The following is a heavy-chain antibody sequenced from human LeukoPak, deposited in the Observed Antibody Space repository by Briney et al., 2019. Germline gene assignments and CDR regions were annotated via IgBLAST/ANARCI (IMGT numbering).Heavy chain of an antibody. CDR3: AKGGAAVAGTRAFDI. V-gene: IGHV3-20*04. J-gene: IGHJ3*02. CDR1: GLTFDDYG. D-gene: IGHD6-19*01. CDR2: INWNGGTT. Sequence: GGSLRLSCVASGLTFDDYGMSWVRQAPGKGLEWVSGINWNGGTTTYADSVKGRFTISRDNAKNSLYLQMNSLRVEDTAVYYCAKGGAAVAGTRAFDIWGQGTMVTVSS.